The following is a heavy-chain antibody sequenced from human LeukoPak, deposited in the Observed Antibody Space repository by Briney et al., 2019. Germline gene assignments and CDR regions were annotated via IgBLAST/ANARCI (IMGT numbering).Heavy chain of an antibody. V-gene: IGHV3-30*03. Sequence: GGSLRLSCAASGFTFSNYGMHWVRQAPGKGLEWVALISYDGSNKYYADSVKGRFTISRDNSKNTLFLQMNSLRAEDTAVYYCARDILGYCSNTSCYHTSSFDYWGQGTLVTVSS. CDR3: ARDILGYCSNTSCYHTSSFDY. J-gene: IGHJ4*02. D-gene: IGHD2-2*01. CDR2: ISYDGSNK. CDR1: GFTFSNYG.